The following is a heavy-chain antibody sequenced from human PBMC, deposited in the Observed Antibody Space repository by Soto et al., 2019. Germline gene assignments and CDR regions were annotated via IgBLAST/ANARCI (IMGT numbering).Heavy chain of an antibody. Sequence: EVQLVESGGGLVKPGGSLRLSCAASGFTFSGYTMKWVRQAPGQGLAGVASITSRGSYIYYADSVRGRFTISRDNAKKALYLQMNSLSAEYTAGYYCARGSNTSCQVRYLDHWCQGTLVTVSS. CDR1: GFTFSGYT. D-gene: IGHD2-2*01. CDR3: ARGSNTSCQVRYLDH. CDR2: ITSRGSYI. V-gene: IGHV3-21*01. J-gene: IGHJ4*02.